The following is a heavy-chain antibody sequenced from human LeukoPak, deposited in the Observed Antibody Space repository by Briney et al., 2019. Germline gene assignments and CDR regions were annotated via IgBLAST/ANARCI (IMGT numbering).Heavy chain of an antibody. CDR1: GFTFSDYY. V-gene: IGHV3-11*04. CDR2: ISSSGSTI. Sequence: GGSLRLSCAASGFTFSDYYMSWIRQAPGKGLEWVSYISSSGSTIYYADSVKGRFTISRDNSKNTLYPQMNSLRAEDTAVYYCARDLHCGGDCYPLTYWGQGTMVTVSS. J-gene: IGHJ4*02. D-gene: IGHD2-21*01. CDR3: ARDLHCGGDCYPLTY.